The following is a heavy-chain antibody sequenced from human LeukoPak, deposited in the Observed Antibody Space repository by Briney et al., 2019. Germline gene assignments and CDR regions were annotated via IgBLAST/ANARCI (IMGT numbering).Heavy chain of an antibody. CDR1: GFTFSSYE. J-gene: IGHJ6*04. CDR3: ARGWLRLVYHGMDV. D-gene: IGHD5-12*01. Sequence: GGSLRLSCAASGFTFSSYEMNWVRQAPGKGLEWVSYISSSGSTIYYADSVKGRFTISRDNAKNSLYLQMNSLRAEDTAVYYCARGWLRLVYHGMDVWGKGTTVTVSS. V-gene: IGHV3-48*03. CDR2: ISSSGSTI.